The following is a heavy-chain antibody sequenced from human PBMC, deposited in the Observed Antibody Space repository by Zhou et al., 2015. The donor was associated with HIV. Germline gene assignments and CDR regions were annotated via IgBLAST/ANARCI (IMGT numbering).Heavy chain of an antibody. Sequence: QVRLVQSGPELKKPGSSVTISCKSSGGVFFKNTINWVRQAPGQGLEWMGGIMPFVGSANYAQKFRGRVSMSSDENAGIVYMTLRSLRSDDTAFYYCVRDGLVLRYLWGXDYWGQGTLVTVSS. CDR2: IMPFVGSA. CDR1: GGVFFKNT. J-gene: IGHJ4*02. V-gene: IGHV1-69*01. D-gene: IGHD3-9*01. CDR3: VRDGLVLRYLWGXDY.